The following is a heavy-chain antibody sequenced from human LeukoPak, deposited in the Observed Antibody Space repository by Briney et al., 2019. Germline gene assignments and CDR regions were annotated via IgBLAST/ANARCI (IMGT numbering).Heavy chain of an antibody. V-gene: IGHV1-46*01. Sequence: ASVKVSCKSSGYTFTSYYMHWVRQAPGQGLEWMGIINPSGGSTRYAQKFQGRVTMTRDTSTSTVYMELSSLRSEDTAVYYCARGVTIFGVVFSQWDYWGQGTLVTVSS. CDR3: ARGVTIFGVVFSQWDY. J-gene: IGHJ4*02. D-gene: IGHD3-3*01. CDR1: GYTFTSYY. CDR2: INPSGGST.